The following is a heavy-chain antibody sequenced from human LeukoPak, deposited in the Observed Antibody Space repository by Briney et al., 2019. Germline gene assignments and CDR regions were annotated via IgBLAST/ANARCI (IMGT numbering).Heavy chain of an antibody. J-gene: IGHJ4*02. Sequence: PSETLSLTCAVYGGSFSGYYWTWIRQPPGKGLEWIGEINHSGSTTYNPSLKSRVTISVDTSKNQFSLKLSSVTAADTAVYYCARGLGAYGGNSFDSWGQGTLVTVSS. CDR1: GGSFSGYY. D-gene: IGHD4-23*01. V-gene: IGHV4-34*01. CDR3: ARGLGAYGGNSFDS. CDR2: INHSGST.